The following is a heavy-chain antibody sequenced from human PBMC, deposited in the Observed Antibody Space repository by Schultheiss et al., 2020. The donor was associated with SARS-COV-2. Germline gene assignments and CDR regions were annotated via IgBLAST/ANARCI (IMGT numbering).Heavy chain of an antibody. Sequence: ASVKVSCKASGGTFSSYAISWVRQAPGQGLEWMGWISAYNGNTNYAQKLQGRVTMTTDTSTSTAYMGLRSLRSDDTAVYYCARPGYSSPLGDYWGQGTLVTVSS. V-gene: IGHV1-18*01. CDR1: GGTFSSYA. D-gene: IGHD6-19*01. J-gene: IGHJ4*02. CDR3: ARPGYSSPLGDY. CDR2: ISAYNGNT.